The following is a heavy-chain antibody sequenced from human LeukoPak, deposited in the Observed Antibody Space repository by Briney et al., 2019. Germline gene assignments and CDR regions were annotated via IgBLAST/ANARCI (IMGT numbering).Heavy chain of an antibody. CDR2: VYYSGST. Sequence: KPSETLSLTCTVSGGSISNYYWTWIRQSPGKGLEWIGFVYYSGSTNYNPSLKSRVTISLDTSKNQFSLKLSSVTAADTAVYYCARRVAAKPKYCFDYWGQGILVTVSS. CDR3: ARRVAAKPKYCFDY. CDR1: GGSISNYY. D-gene: IGHD6-19*01. V-gene: IGHV4-59*08. J-gene: IGHJ4*02.